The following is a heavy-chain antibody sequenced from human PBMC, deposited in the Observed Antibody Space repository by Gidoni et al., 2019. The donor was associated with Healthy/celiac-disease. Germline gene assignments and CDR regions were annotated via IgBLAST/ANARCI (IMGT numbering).Heavy chain of an antibody. D-gene: IGHD6-19*01. CDR1: GFTFDDYA. CDR2: ISWNSGSI. Sequence: EVQLVESGGGLVQPGRSLRLSCAASGFTFDDYAMHWVRQAPGKGLEGVSGISWNSGSIGYADSVKGRFTISRDNAKNSLYLQMNSLRAEDTALYYCAKVRFRMLAVAGTGAMDVWGQGTTVTVSS. CDR3: AKVRFRMLAVAGTGAMDV. J-gene: IGHJ6*02. V-gene: IGHV3-9*01.